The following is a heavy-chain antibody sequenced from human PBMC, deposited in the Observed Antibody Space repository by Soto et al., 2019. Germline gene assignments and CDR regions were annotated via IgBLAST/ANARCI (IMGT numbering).Heavy chain of an antibody. D-gene: IGHD3-10*01. Sequence: QVQLVQSGAEVKRPGASVKVSCQASGYSFSFYTINWLRQAPGQRLEWIGWIDIDNGKTDYSDKLQGRVTITRDTGTNTTYTELSRLTSEETAVYYCSKDQFRPHGFGLADYWGQGTLVTVSS. CDR2: IDIDNGKT. CDR3: SKDQFRPHGFGLADY. V-gene: IGHV1-3*04. CDR1: GYSFSFYT. J-gene: IGHJ4*01.